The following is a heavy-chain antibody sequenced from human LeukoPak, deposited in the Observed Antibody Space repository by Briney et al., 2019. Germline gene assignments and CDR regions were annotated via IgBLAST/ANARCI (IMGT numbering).Heavy chain of an antibody. CDR1: GGSFSGYY. D-gene: IGHD1-26*01. CDR2: INHSGST. Sequence: SETLSLTCAVYGGSFSGYYWSWIRQPPGKGLEWIGEINHSGSTNYNPSLKSRVTISVDTSKNQFSLRLSSVTAADTALYYCAYSGSYGHLGYWGQGIPVTVAS. V-gene: IGHV4-34*01. CDR3: AYSGSYGHLGY. J-gene: IGHJ4*02.